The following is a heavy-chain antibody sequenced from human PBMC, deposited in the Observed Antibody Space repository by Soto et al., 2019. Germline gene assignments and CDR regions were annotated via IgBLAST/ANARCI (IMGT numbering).Heavy chain of an antibody. V-gene: IGHV4-34*01. CDR1: GGSFSGYY. Sequence: QVQLQQWGAGLLKPSETLSLTCAVYGGSFSGYYWSWIRQPPGKGLEWIGEINHSGSTNYNPSLKRRVTTSVDTSKNQFSLKLRSVTAADTAVYYCAIVSSVVVPAAMRGYYYYYMDVWGKGTTVTVSS. CDR2: INHSGST. J-gene: IGHJ6*03. D-gene: IGHD2-2*01. CDR3: AIVSSVVVPAAMRGYYYYYMDV.